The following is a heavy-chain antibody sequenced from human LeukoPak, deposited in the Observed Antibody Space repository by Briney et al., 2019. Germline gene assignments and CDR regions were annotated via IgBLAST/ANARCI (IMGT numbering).Heavy chain of an antibody. D-gene: IGHD3-10*01. CDR3: ARRFGELLYDAFDI. Sequence: PSETLSLTCTVSGGSISSYYWSWIRQPPGKGLEWIGYIYTSGSTNYNPSLKSRVTISVDTSKNQFSLKLSSVTAADTAVYYCARRFGELLYDAFDIWGQGTIVTVSS. CDR2: IYTSGST. V-gene: IGHV4-4*09. CDR1: GGSISSYY. J-gene: IGHJ3*02.